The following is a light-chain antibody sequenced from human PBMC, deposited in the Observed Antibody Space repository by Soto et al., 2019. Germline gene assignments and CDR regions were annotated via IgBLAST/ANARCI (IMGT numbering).Light chain of an antibody. J-gene: IGLJ2*01. Sequence: QLVLTQSPSASDSLGASVKLTCTLSSGHSSYAIAWHQQQPEKGPRYLMKLNSDGSHSKGDGIPDRFSGSSSGAERYLTISSLQSEDEADYYCQTWGTGMGVFGGGTKLTVL. CDR2: LNSDGSH. CDR1: SGHSSYA. V-gene: IGLV4-69*01. CDR3: QTWGTGMGV.